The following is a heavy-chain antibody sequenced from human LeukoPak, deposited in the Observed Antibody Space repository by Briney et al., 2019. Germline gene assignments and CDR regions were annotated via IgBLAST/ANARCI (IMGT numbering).Heavy chain of an antibody. V-gene: IGHV3-53*01. D-gene: IGHD6-13*01. Sequence: GGSLRLSCAASGFTVSSKYMSWVRQAPGKGLEWVSVIYSGGSTYYADSVKGRFTISRDNSKNTLYLQMNSLRAEDTAVYYCATDRIAAAGTGDYWGQGTLVTVSS. CDR3: ATDRIAAAGTGDY. J-gene: IGHJ4*02. CDR2: IYSGGST. CDR1: GFTVSSKY.